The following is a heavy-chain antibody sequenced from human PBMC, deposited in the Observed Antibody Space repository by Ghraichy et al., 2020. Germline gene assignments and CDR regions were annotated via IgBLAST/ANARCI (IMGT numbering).Heavy chain of an antibody. J-gene: IGHJ3*02. CDR1: GFTFSSYA. CDR2: INYNGGST. Sequence: GGSLRLSCAASGFTFSSYAMHWVRQAPGKGLEYVSAINYNGGSTYYADSVKGRFTISRDNSKNTLYLQMNSLRAEDTAVYYCARERTDYDSSGYNYVCAFDIWGQGTMVTVSS. CDR3: ARERTDYDSSGYNYVCAFDI. D-gene: IGHD3-22*01. V-gene: IGHV3-64*02.